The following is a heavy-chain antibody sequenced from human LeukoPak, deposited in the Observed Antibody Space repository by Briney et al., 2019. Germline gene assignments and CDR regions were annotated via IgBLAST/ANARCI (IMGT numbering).Heavy chain of an antibody. Sequence: ASVKVSCKASGYTFTGYYIHWVRQAPGQGLEWMGWINPNSGGTNYAQKFQGRVTMTRDTSISTAYMELSRLRSDDTAVYYCARDYYYIVVVPAAADAFDIWGLGTMVTVSS. J-gene: IGHJ3*02. D-gene: IGHD2-2*01. CDR1: GYTFTGYY. CDR3: ARDYYYIVVVPAAADAFDI. V-gene: IGHV1-2*02. CDR2: INPNSGGT.